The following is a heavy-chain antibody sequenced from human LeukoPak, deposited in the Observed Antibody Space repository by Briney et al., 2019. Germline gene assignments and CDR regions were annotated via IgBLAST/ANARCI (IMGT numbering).Heavy chain of an antibody. Sequence: GGSLRLSCAASGFTVSSNYMSWVRQAPGKGLEWVSVIYSGGSTYYADSVKGRFTISRDDSKNTLYLQMISLRAEDTAVYYCVGASEYTRYYWGQGTLVTVSS. V-gene: IGHV3-53*01. CDR1: GFTVSSNY. D-gene: IGHD2/OR15-2a*01. CDR3: VGASEYTRYY. J-gene: IGHJ4*02. CDR2: IYSGGST.